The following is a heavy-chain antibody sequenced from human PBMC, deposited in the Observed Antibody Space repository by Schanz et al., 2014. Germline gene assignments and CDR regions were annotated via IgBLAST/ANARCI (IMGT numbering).Heavy chain of an antibody. J-gene: IGHJ4*02. CDR3: AASSGWHPSTDY. CDR2: ISDSGTYT. Sequence: VQLLDSGGGLVQPGGSLRLSCAASGFTFTNYAMSWVRQAPGKGLEWLSYISDSGTYTNYADSVKGRFTISRDNAKSSLYLQMNSLRVEDTAVYYCAASSGWHPSTDYWGQGTLVTVSS. CDR1: GFTFTNYA. V-gene: IGHV3-11*03. D-gene: IGHD6-19*01.